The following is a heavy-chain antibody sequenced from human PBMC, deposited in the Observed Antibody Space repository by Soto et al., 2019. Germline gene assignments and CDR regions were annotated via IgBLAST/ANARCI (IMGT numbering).Heavy chain of an antibody. Sequence: QLQLQESGSGLVKPSQTLSLTCAVSGGSISSGGYSWSWIRQPPGKGLEWIGYIYHSGSTYYNPPLKSRVTISVDRSKNQLSLKLSSVTAADTAVYYCAREGVDPPYFDYWGQGTLVTVSS. CDR2: IYHSGST. CDR3: AREGVDPPYFDY. CDR1: GGSISSGGYS. D-gene: IGHD3-9*01. V-gene: IGHV4-30-2*01. J-gene: IGHJ4*02.